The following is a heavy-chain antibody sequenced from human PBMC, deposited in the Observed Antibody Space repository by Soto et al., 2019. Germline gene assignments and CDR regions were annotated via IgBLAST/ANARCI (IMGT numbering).Heavy chain of an antibody. CDR3: ARVLSSYYYGMDV. CDR1: GFTFGDYY. CDR2: ISSSSSYT. J-gene: IGHJ6*02. Sequence: GGSLRVSCAASGFTFGDYYMSWIRQAPGKGLEWVSYISSSSSYTNYAVSVKGRFTISRDNAKNSLYLQMNSLRAEDTAVYYCARVLSSYYYGMDVWAQRTTVTVYS. V-gene: IGHV3-11*06.